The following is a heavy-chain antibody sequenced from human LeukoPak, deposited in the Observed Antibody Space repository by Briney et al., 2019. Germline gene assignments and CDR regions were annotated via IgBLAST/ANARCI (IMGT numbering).Heavy chain of an antibody. V-gene: IGHV3-74*01. CDR3: ARGGWYLYDALDI. CDR1: GFTFKNSW. D-gene: IGHD6-19*01. J-gene: IGHJ3*02. CDR2: MDADGSNT. Sequence: YPGGSLRLSCVASGFTFKNSWMHWVRQAPGKGLVWVSRMDADGSNTHYVDSVKGRFTISRDNAKDTLYLQMNSLRVEDTAVYYCARGGWYLYDALDIWGQGTLVTVSS.